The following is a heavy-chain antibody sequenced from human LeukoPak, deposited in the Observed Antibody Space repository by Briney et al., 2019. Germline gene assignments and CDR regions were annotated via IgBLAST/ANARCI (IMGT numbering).Heavy chain of an antibody. D-gene: IGHD2-2*02. Sequence: PSETLSLTCAVYGGSFSGYYWSWIRQHPGKGLEWIGYIYYSGSTYYNPSLKSRVTISVDTSKNQFSLKLSSVTAADTAVYYCARGHALYAFDIWGQGTMVTVSS. CDR2: IYYSGST. J-gene: IGHJ3*02. V-gene: IGHV4-31*11. CDR1: GGSFSGYY. CDR3: ARGHALYAFDI.